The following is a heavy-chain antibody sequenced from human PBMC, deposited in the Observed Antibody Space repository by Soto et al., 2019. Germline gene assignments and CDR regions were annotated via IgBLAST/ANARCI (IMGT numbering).Heavy chain of an antibody. D-gene: IGHD6-13*01. CDR3: ARDVAAAGKLDY. V-gene: IGHV3-33*01. CDR2: IWYDGSNK. Sequence: GGSLRLSCAASGFTFSSYGMHWVRQAPGKGLDWVAVIWYDGSNKYYADSVKGRFTISRDNSKNTLYLQMNSLRAEDTAVYYCARDVAAAGKLDYWGQGTLVTVSS. J-gene: IGHJ4*02. CDR1: GFTFSSYG.